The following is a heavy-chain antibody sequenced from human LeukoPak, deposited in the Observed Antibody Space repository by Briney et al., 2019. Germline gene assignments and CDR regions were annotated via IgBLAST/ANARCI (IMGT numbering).Heavy chain of an antibody. CDR3: ARVGDDYGGKLSYYYYYGMDV. Sequence: GGSPRLSCAASGFTFSSYSMNWVRQAPGKGLEWVSSISSSSSYIYYADSVKGRFTISRDNAKNSLYLQMNSLRAEDTAVYYCARVGDDYGGKLSYYYYYGMDVWGQGTTVTVSS. D-gene: IGHD4-17*01. J-gene: IGHJ6*02. CDR1: GFTFSSYS. V-gene: IGHV3-21*01. CDR2: ISSSSSYI.